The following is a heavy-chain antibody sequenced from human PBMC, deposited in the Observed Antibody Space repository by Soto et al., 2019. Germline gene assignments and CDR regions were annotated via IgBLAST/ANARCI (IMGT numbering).Heavy chain of an antibody. V-gene: IGHV4-31*03. Sequence: SETLSLTCTVSGGSISSGGYYWSWIRQHPGKGLEWIGYIYYSGSTYYNPSLKSRVTISVDTSKNQFSLKLSSVTAADTAVYYCARGTYYYGSGGYYLDSWGQGTLVTVS. CDR1: GGSISSGGYY. CDR3: ARGTYYYGSGGYYLDS. CDR2: IYYSGST. J-gene: IGHJ5*01. D-gene: IGHD3-10*01.